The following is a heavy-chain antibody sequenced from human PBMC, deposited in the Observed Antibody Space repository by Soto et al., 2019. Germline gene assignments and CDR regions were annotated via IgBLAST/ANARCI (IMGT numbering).Heavy chain of an antibody. Sequence: GGSLRLSCAASGFTFSGSAMHWVRQASGKGLEWVGRIRSKANSYETAYAASVKGRFTISRDDSKNTAYLQMNSLKTEDTAVYYCTRSLWDWYGMDVWGQGTTVTVSS. CDR3: TRSLWDWYGMDV. D-gene: IGHD1-26*01. V-gene: IGHV3-73*01. J-gene: IGHJ6*02. CDR2: IRSKANSYET. CDR1: GFTFSGSA.